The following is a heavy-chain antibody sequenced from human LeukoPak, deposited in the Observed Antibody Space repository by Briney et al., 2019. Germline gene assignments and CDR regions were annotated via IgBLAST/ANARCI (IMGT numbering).Heavy chain of an antibody. V-gene: IGHV4-30-2*01. CDR1: GGSISSGGYS. CDR2: IYHSGST. J-gene: IGHJ6*02. D-gene: IGHD6-25*01. CDR3: ARASQRLRPPYYYYGMDV. Sequence: SETLSLTCAVSGGSISSGGYSWSWIRQPPGKGLEWLGYIYHSGSTYYNPSLKSQVTISVDRSKNQFSLKLSSVTAADTAVYYCARASQRLRPPYYYYGMDVWGQGTTVTVSS.